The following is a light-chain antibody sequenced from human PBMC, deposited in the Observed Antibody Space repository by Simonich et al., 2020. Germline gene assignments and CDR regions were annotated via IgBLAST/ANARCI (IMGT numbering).Light chain of an antibody. CDR3: QTWGTGINWV. V-gene: IGLV4-69*01. CDR2: LNSDCSH. CDR1: SGHISYA. J-gene: IGLJ3*02. Sequence: QLVLTQSPSASASLGASVKLTCTLSSGHISYAIAWHQQQPEKGPRYLMKLNSDCSHSKGDGIPDRFSGSSSGAERYLTISSLQSEDEADYYCQTWGTGINWVFGGGTKLTVL.